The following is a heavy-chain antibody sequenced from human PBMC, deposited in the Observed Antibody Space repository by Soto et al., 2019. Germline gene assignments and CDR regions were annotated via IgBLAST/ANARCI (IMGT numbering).Heavy chain of an antibody. Sequence: SVKVSFKASFFTIASSSVLGVPLARRQRLEWIGWIVVGSGNTNYAQKFQERVTITRDMSTSTAYMELSSLRAEDTVVYFCAAELVVVAGLDVLDIWGQGTMVTVSS. CDR3: AAELVVVAGLDVLDI. J-gene: IGHJ3*02. D-gene: IGHD6-19*01. CDR2: IVVGSGNT. V-gene: IGHV1-58*01. CDR1: FFTIASSS.